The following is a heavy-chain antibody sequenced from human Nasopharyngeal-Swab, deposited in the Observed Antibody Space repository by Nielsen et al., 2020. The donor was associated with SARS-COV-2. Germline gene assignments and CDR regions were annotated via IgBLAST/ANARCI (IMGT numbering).Heavy chain of an antibody. CDR3: ARNIVATPDAFDI. CDR1: GGSISSGDYY. J-gene: IGHJ3*02. V-gene: IGHV4-30-4*01. CDR2: IYYSGST. D-gene: IGHD5-12*01. Sequence: SETLSLTCTVSGGSISSGDYYWSWIRQPPGKGLEWIGYIYYSGSTYYNPSLKSRVTISVDTSKNQFSLKLSSVTAADTAVYYCARNIVATPDAFDIWGKGTMVTVSS.